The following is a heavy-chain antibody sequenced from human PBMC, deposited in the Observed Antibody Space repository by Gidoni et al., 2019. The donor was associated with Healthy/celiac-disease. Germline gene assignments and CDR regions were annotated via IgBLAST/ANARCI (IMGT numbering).Heavy chain of an antibody. CDR2: ISWNSGSI. D-gene: IGHD6-13*01. CDR1: GSTSDDYA. CDR3: AKDRAAASGVGYFDL. Sequence: EVQLVEPGGGSVRLGWSLRLSCAVSGSTSDDYAMHWVRQAPGKGLEWVSGISWNSGSIGYADSVKGRFTISRDNAKNSLYLQMNSLRAEDTALYYCAKDRAAASGVGYFDLWGRGTLVTVSS. J-gene: IGHJ2*01. V-gene: IGHV3-9*02.